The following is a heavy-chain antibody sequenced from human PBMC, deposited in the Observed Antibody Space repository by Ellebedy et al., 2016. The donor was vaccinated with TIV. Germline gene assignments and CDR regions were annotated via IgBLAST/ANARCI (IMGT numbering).Heavy chain of an antibody. Sequence: GESLKISCAASGFTFDDYGMAWVRQAPGKGLEWISGINWNGGTTTYADSVEGRFTISRDNAKNSLHLQMHSLRAEDTALYYCARDYESGFHDSSGYGFWGQGTQVTVSS. CDR2: INWNGGTT. CDR1: GFTFDDYG. J-gene: IGHJ4*02. V-gene: IGHV3-20*04. D-gene: IGHD3-22*01. CDR3: ARDYESGFHDSSGYGF.